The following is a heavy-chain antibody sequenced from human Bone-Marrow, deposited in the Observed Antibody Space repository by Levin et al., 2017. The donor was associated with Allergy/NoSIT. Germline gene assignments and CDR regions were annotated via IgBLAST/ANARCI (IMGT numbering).Heavy chain of an antibody. CDR2: IYRSGST. CDR3: ANSGGSDSLDM. Sequence: SQTLSLTCTVSGGSISSGNYAWSWLRQPQGQGLGWIGYIYRSGSTYYNPSLRSLVTISLDRSKNHFSLNLTSVTAAETAVYYCANSGGSDSLDMWGQGTMVTVSS. D-gene: IGHD5-12*01. J-gene: IGHJ3*02. V-gene: IGHV4-30-2*01. CDR1: GGSISSGNYA.